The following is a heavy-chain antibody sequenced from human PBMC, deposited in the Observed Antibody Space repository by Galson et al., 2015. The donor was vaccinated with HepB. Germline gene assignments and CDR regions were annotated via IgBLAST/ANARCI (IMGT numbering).Heavy chain of an antibody. J-gene: IGHJ6*03. D-gene: IGHD2-15*01. Sequence: ETLSLTCAVSGGSISNSNYYWGWIRQPPGKGLEWIGNIYYSGSTSYNPSLKSRVTMSVDTSKNQFSLKLSSVTAADTTVYYCARVLRYSFYMDVWGKGTTVTVSS. CDR1: GGSISNSNYY. CDR3: ARVLRYSFYMDV. CDR2: IYYSGST. V-gene: IGHV4-39*01.